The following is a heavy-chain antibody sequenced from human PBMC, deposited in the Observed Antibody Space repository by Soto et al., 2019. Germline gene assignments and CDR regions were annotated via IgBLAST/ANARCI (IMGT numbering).Heavy chain of an antibody. J-gene: IGHJ3*02. CDR2: MNPNSGNT. V-gene: IGHV1-8*01. CDR3: ARDYYDILTGWGHDAFDI. Sequence: SVRVSCKPAGSTFTSYDVNWGLQDTGQGLDWMGWMNPNSGNTGYAQKFQGRVTMTRNTSISTAYMELSSLRSEDTAVYYCARDYYDILTGWGHDAFDIWGQGTMVTVSS. D-gene: IGHD3-9*01. CDR1: GSTFTSYD.